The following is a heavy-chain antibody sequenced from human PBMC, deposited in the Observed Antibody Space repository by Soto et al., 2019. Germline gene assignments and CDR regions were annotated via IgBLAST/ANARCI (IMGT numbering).Heavy chain of an antibody. Sequence: PSGTLSFSCTVSGFSISSCGYYWSWIGQDPGKGLEWIGCVYCSGRTYYNPSLKRRVILSVDTSKNQFSLRLSSGTAAAAAFYFCAIDYQVESPDYYYYCGMDVWGQGTTVTVSS. CDR1: GFSISSCGYY. V-gene: IGHV4-31*03. CDR3: AIDYQVESPDYYYYCGMDV. CDR2: VYCSGRT. D-gene: IGHD1-1*01. J-gene: IGHJ6*02.